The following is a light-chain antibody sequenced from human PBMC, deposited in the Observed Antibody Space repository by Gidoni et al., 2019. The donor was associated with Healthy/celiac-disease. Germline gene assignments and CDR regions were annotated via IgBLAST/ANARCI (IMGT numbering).Light chain of an antibody. V-gene: IGLV1-40*01. Sequence: QSVLTQPPSVSGAPGQRVTISCTGSSSNIGAGYDVHWYQQLPGTAPKLLIYGNSNRPSWVPSRFSGSNSGTSASLAITGLQAEYEADYYCQSYDISLSCYWVFGGGTKLTVL. CDR3: QSYDISLSCYWV. CDR1: SSNIGAGYD. J-gene: IGLJ3*02. CDR2: GNS.